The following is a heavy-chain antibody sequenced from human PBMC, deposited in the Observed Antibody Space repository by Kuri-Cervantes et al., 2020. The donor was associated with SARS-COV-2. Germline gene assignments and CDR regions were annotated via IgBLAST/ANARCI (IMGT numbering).Heavy chain of an antibody. CDR2: IYYSGST. Sequence: GSLRLSCSVSGGSISSRSYYWGWIRQPPGKGLEWIGSIYYSGSTYYNPSLKSRVTISVDTSKNQFSLKLSSVTAADTAVYYCARSRAMIVAQADAFDIWGQGTMVTVSS. CDR3: ARSRAMIVAQADAFDI. V-gene: IGHV4-39*01. J-gene: IGHJ3*02. CDR1: GGSISSRSYY. D-gene: IGHD3-22*01.